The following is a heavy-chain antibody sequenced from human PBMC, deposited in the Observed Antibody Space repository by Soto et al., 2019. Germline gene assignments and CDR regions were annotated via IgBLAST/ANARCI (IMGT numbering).Heavy chain of an antibody. J-gene: IGHJ4*02. V-gene: IGHV1-8*01. CDR2: MNPNSGNT. CDR3: ARATYYYGSGSYYHRNSFDY. Sequence: QVQLVQSGAEVKKPGASVKVSCKASGYTFTSYDINWVRQATGQGLEWMGWMNPNSGNTGYAQKFQGRVTMTRNTSISTAYMELSSLRSEDTAVYYCARATYYYGSGSYYHRNSFDYWGPGTLVTVSS. CDR1: GYTFTSYD. D-gene: IGHD3-10*01.